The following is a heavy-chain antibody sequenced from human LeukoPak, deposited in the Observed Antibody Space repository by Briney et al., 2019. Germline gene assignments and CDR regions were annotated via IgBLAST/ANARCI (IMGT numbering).Heavy chain of an antibody. J-gene: IGHJ4*02. D-gene: IGHD1-26*01. CDR3: ARGRGD. CDR1: GDTFTSYD. Sequence: GASLKVSCKASGDTFTSYDINWVRQATGQRLEWMGWMNPHRGNTDDAQKSQGGVTMTRNTSISTPYMELSSLRSENRAVYYCARGRGDWGQGTLVTVYS. V-gene: IGHV1-8*01. CDR2: MNPHRGNT.